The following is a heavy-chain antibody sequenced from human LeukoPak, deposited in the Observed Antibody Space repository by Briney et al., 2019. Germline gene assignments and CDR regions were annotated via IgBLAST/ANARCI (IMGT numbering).Heavy chain of an antibody. CDR2: MSGSGTTI. CDR1: GFTFSDYY. J-gene: IGHJ4*02. D-gene: IGHD1-26*01. V-gene: IGHV3-11*01. CDR3: AGGGRGYSGSCFSTY. Sequence: GGSLRLSCAASGFTFSDYYMTWIRQAPGKGLEWISYMSGSGTTIYYADSVKGRFTISRDNAKNSLFLQMNSLRVEDTAVYYCAGGGRGYSGSCFSTYWGQGTLVTVSS.